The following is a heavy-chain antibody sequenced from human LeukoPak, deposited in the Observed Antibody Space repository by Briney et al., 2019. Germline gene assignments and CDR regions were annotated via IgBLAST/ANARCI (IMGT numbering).Heavy chain of an antibody. CDR3: ARDLYRIVVVPHYFDY. CDR1: GFTFNNYA. CDR2: IKKDGSEK. D-gene: IGHD3-22*01. V-gene: IGHV3-7*01. Sequence: GGSLRLSCAASGFTFNNYAMSWVRQAPGKGLEWVANIKKDGSEKYYVDSVKGRFTISRDNAKNSLYLQMNSLRAEDTAVYYCARDLYRIVVVPHYFDYWGQGTLVTVSS. J-gene: IGHJ4*02.